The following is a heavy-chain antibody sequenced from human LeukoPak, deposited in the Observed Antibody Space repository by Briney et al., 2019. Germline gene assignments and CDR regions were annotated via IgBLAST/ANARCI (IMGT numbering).Heavy chain of an antibody. Sequence: PGGSLRLSCAASGFTFSSYGMSWVRQAPGKGLEWVSAISGSGGSTYYADSVKGRFTISRDNSKNTLYLQMNSLRAEDTAVYYCAKDVVSRTYYYYYMDVWGKGTTVTISS. D-gene: IGHD2-15*01. CDR2: ISGSGGST. CDR1: GFTFSSYG. J-gene: IGHJ6*03. V-gene: IGHV3-23*01. CDR3: AKDVVSRTYYYYYMDV.